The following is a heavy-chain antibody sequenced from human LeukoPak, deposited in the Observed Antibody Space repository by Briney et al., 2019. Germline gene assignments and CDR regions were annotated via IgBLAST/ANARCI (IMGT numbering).Heavy chain of an antibody. V-gene: IGHV3-30*18. CDR2: ISYDGSNK. CDR3: AKEMATEYY. CDR1: GFTFDDYG. J-gene: IGHJ4*02. D-gene: IGHD5-12*01. Sequence: GGSLRLSCAASGFTFDDYGMSWVRQAPGKGLEWVAVISYDGSNKYYADSVKGRFTISRDNSKNTLYLQMNSLRAEDTAVYYCAKEMATEYYWGQGTLVTVSS.